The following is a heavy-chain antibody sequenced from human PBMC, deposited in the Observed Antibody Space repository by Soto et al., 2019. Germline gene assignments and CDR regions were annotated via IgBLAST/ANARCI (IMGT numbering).Heavy chain of an antibody. J-gene: IGHJ4*02. CDR2: ISGSGSNT. Sequence: EVQLLESGGGLVQPGGSLRLSCAASGFTFSTYAMSWVRQAPGKGLEWVSAISGSGSNTYYADSVKGRFTISRDDSKSTLYLQMNSLRAEDTAVYYCAKRTAYLFDYWGQGTLVTVSS. D-gene: IGHD5-18*01. V-gene: IGHV3-23*01. CDR1: GFTFSTYA. CDR3: AKRTAYLFDY.